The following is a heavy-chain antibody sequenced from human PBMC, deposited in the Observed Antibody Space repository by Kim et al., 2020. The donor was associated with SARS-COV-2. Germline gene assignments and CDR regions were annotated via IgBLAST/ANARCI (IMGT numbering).Heavy chain of an antibody. V-gene: IGHV3-13*01. J-gene: IGHJ6*02. CDR2: IGTAGDT. CDR1: GFTFSSYD. Sequence: GGSLRLSCAASGFTFSSYDMHWVRQATGKGLEWVSAIGTAGDTYYPGSVKGRFTISRENAKNSLYLQMNSLRAGDTAVYYCARDQTYNSGGGMDVWGQGTTVTVSS. D-gene: IGHD6-19*01. CDR3: ARDQTYNSGGGMDV.